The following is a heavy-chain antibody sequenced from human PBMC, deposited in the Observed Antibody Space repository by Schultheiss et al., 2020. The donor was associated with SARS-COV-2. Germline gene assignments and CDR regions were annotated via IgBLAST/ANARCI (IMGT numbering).Heavy chain of an antibody. CDR1: GFTFSSYA. CDR2: ISDNGGST. J-gene: IGHJ6*03. Sequence: GGSLRLSCAASGFTFSSYAMNWVRQAPGKGLEYVSAISDNGGSTYYANSVKGRFTISRDNSKNTLYLQMNSLRAEDTAVYYCAKDHAAAGYYYYYYMDVWGKGTTVTVSS. D-gene: IGHD6-13*01. V-gene: IGHV3-64*01. CDR3: AKDHAAAGYYYYYYMDV.